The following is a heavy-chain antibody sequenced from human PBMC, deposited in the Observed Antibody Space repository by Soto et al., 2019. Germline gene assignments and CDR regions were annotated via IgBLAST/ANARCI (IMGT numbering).Heavy chain of an antibody. CDR1: GGSISSYY. D-gene: IGHD3-22*01. Sequence: SETLSLTCTVPGGSISSYYWSWIRHPPGKGLEWIGYIYFRGTTNYNPSLKSRVTMSADTSKNQFSLKLNSVTAADTAVYYCARMNYYDTSGYPFDYWGQGMMVTVS. CDR3: ARMNYYDTSGYPFDY. CDR2: IYFRGTT. V-gene: IGHV4-59*01. J-gene: IGHJ4*02.